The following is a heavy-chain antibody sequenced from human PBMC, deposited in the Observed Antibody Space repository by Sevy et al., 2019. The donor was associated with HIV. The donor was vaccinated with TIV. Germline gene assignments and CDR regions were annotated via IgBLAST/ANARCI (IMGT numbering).Heavy chain of an antibody. D-gene: IGHD3-10*01. CDR1: GGSIRSTSHY. CDR3: ARHLSKGELLWFGEPSYGMDV. J-gene: IGHJ6*02. Sequence: SETLSLTCTVSGGSIRSTSHYWGWIRQPPGKGLEWIGSVFYSGRTNYKWSLKSRLSISVDTSKNQFSLKLSSVTAADTVVYYCARHLSKGELLWFGEPSYGMDVWGQGTTVTVSS. V-gene: IGHV4-39*07. CDR2: VFYSGRT.